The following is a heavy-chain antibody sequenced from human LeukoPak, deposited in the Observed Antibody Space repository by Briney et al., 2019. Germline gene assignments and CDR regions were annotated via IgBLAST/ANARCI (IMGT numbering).Heavy chain of an antibody. V-gene: IGHV4-39*07. Sequence: SETLSLTCTVSGASFSSSPYFWGWVRQPPGKGLEWIGSVSDSGRAFCNPSLNSRVTLSIDTFKNHCSLRLTSVTAADTAVYYCARAGSTIAARSPDYWGQGTLVIVSS. CDR3: ARAGSTIAARSPDY. J-gene: IGHJ4*02. CDR1: GASFSSSPYF. CDR2: VSDSGRA. D-gene: IGHD6-6*01.